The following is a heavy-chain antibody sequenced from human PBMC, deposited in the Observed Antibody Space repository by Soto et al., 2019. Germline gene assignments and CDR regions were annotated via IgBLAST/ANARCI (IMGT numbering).Heavy chain of an antibody. D-gene: IGHD2-21*01. CDR1: GFTFSSYA. Sequence: EVQLLESGGGLVQPGGSLRLSCAASGFTFSSYAMSWVRQAPGKGLEWVSAISGSGGSTYYADSVKGRFTISRDNSKNTLYLQMNSLRAEDAAVYYCAKDQSSYPGNRPFDYWGQGTLVTVSS. CDR3: AKDQSSYPGNRPFDY. J-gene: IGHJ4*02. V-gene: IGHV3-23*01. CDR2: ISGSGGST.